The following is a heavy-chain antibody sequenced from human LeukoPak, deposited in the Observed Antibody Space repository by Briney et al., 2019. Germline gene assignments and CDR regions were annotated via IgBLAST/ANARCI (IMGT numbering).Heavy chain of an antibody. CDR3: ARGPPRGDSSGYYYPAY. J-gene: IGHJ4*02. V-gene: IGHV1-18*01. CDR2: ISAYNGNT. CDR1: GYTFTSYG. Sequence: ASVKVSCKASGYTFTSYGISWVRQAPGQGLEWMGWISAYNGNTNYAQKLQGRVTMTTDTSTSTAYMELRSLRSDDTAVYYCARGPPRGDSSGYYYPAYWGQGTLVTVSS. D-gene: IGHD3-22*01.